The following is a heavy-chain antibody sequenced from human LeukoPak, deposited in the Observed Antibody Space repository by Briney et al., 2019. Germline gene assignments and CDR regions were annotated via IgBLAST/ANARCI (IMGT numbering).Heavy chain of an antibody. Sequence: GESLKISCKGSGYSFTSYWIGWVRQMPGKGLEWMGIIHPGDSDTRYSPSFQGQVTISADKSISTAYLQWSSLKASDTAMYYCARSAARPLNWFDPWGQGTLVTVSS. CDR2: IHPGDSDT. V-gene: IGHV5-51*01. D-gene: IGHD6-6*01. J-gene: IGHJ5*02. CDR3: ARSAARPLNWFDP. CDR1: GYSFTSYW.